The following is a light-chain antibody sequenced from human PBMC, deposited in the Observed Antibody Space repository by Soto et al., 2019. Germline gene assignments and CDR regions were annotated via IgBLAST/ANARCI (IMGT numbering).Light chain of an antibody. J-gene: IGKJ5*01. CDR2: DAS. V-gene: IGKV3-11*01. CDR3: QQRSNWPPIT. Sequence: IMLTQSQATLSLNPGEGATISCLASQSVSSYLAWYQQKPGQAPRLLIYDASNRATGIPARFSGSGSGTDFTLTIDTLEPEDFAVYYCQQRSNWPPITFGQGTRLEVK. CDR1: QSVSSY.